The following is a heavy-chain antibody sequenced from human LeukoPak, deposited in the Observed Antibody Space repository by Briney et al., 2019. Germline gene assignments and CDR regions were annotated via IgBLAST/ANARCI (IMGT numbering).Heavy chain of an antibody. CDR3: ARGLGGSYYFDH. J-gene: IGHJ4*02. D-gene: IGHD1-26*01. Sequence: LETLSLTPAVYSGSFTGYNWRSIPHPPENWQESIGELIQSGGNNYNPSLKSRVTISVDTSKNQFSLNLNSINAEDTAVYYCARGLGGSYYFDHWGQGTLVTVSS. CDR1: SGSFTGYN. CDR2: LIQSGGN. V-gene: IGHV4-34*01.